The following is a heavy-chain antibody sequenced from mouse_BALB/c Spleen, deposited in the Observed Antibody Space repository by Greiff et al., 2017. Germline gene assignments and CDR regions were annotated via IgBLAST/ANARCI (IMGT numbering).Heavy chain of an antibody. J-gene: IGHJ3*01. CDR1: GFSLTSYG. CDR2: IWSGGST. CDR3: ARKIPFAY. V-gene: IGHV2-2*02. Sequence: VMLVESGPGLVQPSQSLSITCTVSGFSLTSYGVHWVRQSPGKGLEWLGVIWSGGSTDYNAAFISRLSISKDNSKSQVFFKMNSLQANDTAIYYCARKIPFAYWGQGTLVTVSA.